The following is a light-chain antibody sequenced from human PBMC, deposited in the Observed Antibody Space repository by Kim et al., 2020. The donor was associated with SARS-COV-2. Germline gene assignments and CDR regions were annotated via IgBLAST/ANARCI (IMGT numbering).Light chain of an antibody. Sequence: QGQTARITCSGDALPKQYAHWYQQKPGQAPVLVVYTDSERPSGIPERFSGSSSGTTVTLTISGVQAEDEADYYCQSADSSGTYWVFGGGTQLTVL. CDR3: QSADSSGTYWV. J-gene: IGLJ3*02. V-gene: IGLV3-25*03. CDR1: ALPKQY. CDR2: TDS.